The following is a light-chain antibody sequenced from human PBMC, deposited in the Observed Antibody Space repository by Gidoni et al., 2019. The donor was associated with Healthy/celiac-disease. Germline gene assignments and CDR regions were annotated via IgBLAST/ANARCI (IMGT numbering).Light chain of an antibody. J-gene: IGKJ4*01. Sequence: IVLPQDPATLSVSPGARATHSCMASQSVSSNLAWYTQNPGQAPRLRIFGASTRATGIPPRFSGSGASTAFTLTISSLQSEDFAVYYCQQYNNWPPLTFGGGTKVEIK. CDR1: QSVSSN. CDR3: QQYNNWPPLT. CDR2: GAS. V-gene: IGKV3-15*01.